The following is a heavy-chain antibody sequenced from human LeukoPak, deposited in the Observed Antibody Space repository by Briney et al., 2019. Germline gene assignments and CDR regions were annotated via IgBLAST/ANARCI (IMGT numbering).Heavy chain of an antibody. CDR1: GGSISGYY. J-gene: IGHJ6*03. CDR3: ARRSLMGTTNYNYFMDV. D-gene: IGHD1-26*01. V-gene: IGHV4-59*08. Sequence: SETLSLTCTVSGGSISGYYWSWVRQPPGKGLEWLAYIHYSGSTSYNPSLKSRVTILVDTSKNQVSLRMTSVTAADTAVYYCARRSLMGTTNYNYFMDVGGNGTTVTVAS. CDR2: IHYSGST.